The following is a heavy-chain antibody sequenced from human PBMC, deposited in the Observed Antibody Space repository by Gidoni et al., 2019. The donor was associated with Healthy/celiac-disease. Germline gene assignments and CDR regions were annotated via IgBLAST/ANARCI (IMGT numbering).Heavy chain of an antibody. J-gene: IGHJ6*02. Sequence: EVQLLESGGGLVQPGGSLRLSCAASCFTFSSYAMSCVRQGPGKGLEWVSDISGRGGSTYYADSVKGRFTISRDNAKNTLYLQMNSLRAEDTAVYYCAKALNAYYDFWSGYDYYYYYGMDVWGQGTTVTVSS. D-gene: IGHD3-3*01. V-gene: IGHV3-23*01. CDR1: CFTFSSYA. CDR3: AKALNAYYDFWSGYDYYYYYGMDV. CDR2: ISGRGGST.